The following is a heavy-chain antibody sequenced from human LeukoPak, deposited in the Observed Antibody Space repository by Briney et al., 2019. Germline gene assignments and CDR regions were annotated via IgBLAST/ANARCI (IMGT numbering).Heavy chain of an antibody. V-gene: IGHV1-18*01. Sequence: ASVKVSCKAAGYTFTSYGVSWVRQAPAQGLEWMGWISAYNGNTNDAQKLQGRVTMTTDTSTSTAYMDLRSLRSDDTAVYYCARRGLKVDYWGQGTLVTVSS. J-gene: IGHJ4*02. CDR3: ARRGLKVDY. CDR1: GYTFTSYG. D-gene: IGHD2-8*01. CDR2: ISAYNGNT.